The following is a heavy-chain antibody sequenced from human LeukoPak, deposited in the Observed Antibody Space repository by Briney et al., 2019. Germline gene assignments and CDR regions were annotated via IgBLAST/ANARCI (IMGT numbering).Heavy chain of an antibody. V-gene: IGHV4-31*03. CDR2: IYYSGRT. Sequence: PSQTLSLTCTVSGGSISSGGYYWSRIRQHPGKGLEWIGYIYYSGRTYYNPSLKSRVTISVDTSKNQFSLKLSSVTAADTAVYYCARAETYYYDSSGYYYGTYYFDYWGQGTLVTVSS. J-gene: IGHJ4*02. D-gene: IGHD3-22*01. CDR1: GGSISSGGYY. CDR3: ARAETYYYDSSGYYYGTYYFDY.